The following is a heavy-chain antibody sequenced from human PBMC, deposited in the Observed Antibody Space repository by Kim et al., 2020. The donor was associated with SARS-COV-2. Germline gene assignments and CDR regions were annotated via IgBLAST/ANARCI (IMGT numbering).Heavy chain of an antibody. J-gene: IGHJ4*02. Sequence: YAYAVRGRFTISRDNAKNSLYLQMNSLGAEDTAVYYCAREISSGWYGVVGYWGQGTLVTVSS. V-gene: IGHV3-21*01. CDR3: AREISSGWYGVVGY. D-gene: IGHD6-19*01.